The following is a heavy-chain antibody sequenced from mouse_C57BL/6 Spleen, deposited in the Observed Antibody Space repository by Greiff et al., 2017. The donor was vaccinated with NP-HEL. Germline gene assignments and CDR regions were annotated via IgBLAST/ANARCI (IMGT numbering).Heavy chain of an antibody. D-gene: IGHD2-2*01. CDR1: GYTFTSYW. J-gene: IGHJ1*03. V-gene: IGHV1-52*01. CDR3: ARGGYDVRWYFDV. CDR2: IDPSDSET. Sequence: QVQLQQPGAELVRPGSSVKLSCKASGYTFTSYWMHWVKQRPIQGLEWIGNIDPSDSETHYNQKFKDKATLTVAKSSSTAYMQLSSLTSEDSAVYYCARGGYDVRWYFDVWGTGTTVTVSS.